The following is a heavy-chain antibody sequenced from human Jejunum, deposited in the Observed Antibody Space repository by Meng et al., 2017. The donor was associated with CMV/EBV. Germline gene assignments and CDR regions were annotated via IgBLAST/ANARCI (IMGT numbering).Heavy chain of an antibody. CDR1: GGSVSNGYHY. V-gene: IGHV4-61*01. CDR2: IYYVGST. CDR3: ARNRTDNAAFDV. D-gene: IGHD2-8*01. J-gene: IGHJ3*01. Sequence: SGGSVSNGYHYWGWIRQPPGKPLEWLGSIYYVGSTSYNPSLKNRLTPSIDRSRNEFSLELRSVTAADTAVYFCARNRTDNAAFDVWGRGTLVTVSS.